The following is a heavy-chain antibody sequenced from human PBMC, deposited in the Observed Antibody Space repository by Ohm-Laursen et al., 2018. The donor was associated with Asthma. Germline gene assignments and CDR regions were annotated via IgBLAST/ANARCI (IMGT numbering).Heavy chain of an antibody. CDR2: ISWNSGGI. D-gene: IGHD3-10*01. Sequence: SLRLSCAASGFTFSHYNMNWVRQAPGKGLEWVSGISWNSGGIGYADSVKGRFTISRDNAKNSLYLQMDSLGPEDTALYYCAKDVKAYYGSGSYYAYHGMDVWGLGTTVTVSS. J-gene: IGHJ6*02. CDR1: GFTFSHYN. V-gene: IGHV3-9*01. CDR3: AKDVKAYYGSGSYYAYHGMDV.